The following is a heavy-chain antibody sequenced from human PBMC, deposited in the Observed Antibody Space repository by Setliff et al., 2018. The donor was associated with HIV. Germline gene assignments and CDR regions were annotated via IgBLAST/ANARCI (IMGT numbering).Heavy chain of an antibody. CDR3: ARGSLYSSSSCFDY. CDR1: GASISSHY. Sequence: SETLSLTCTVSGASISSHYWSWIRQSPGKGLEWIGYIYFGGGSTNYNPSLKSRVTISVDTSRNQCSLNLSSVTAADTAVYYCARGSLYSSSSCFDYWGQGTLVTVSS. J-gene: IGHJ4*02. CDR2: IYFGGGST. V-gene: IGHV4-59*11. D-gene: IGHD6-13*01.